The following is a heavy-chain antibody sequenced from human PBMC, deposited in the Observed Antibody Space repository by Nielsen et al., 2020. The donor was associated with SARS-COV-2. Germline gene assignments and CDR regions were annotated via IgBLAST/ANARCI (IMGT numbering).Heavy chain of an antibody. V-gene: IGHV3-48*03. CDR2: ISRDGGAT. Sequence: GGSLRLSCAASGSTFSSYVMNWVRQAPGKGLEWVSYISRDGGATYYADSVKGRFTISRDNAKNSLYLQMNSLRAEDTAVYYCAGGEVDFWGQGTLVTVSS. D-gene: IGHD2-21*01. J-gene: IGHJ4*02. CDR1: GSTFSSYV. CDR3: AGGEVDF.